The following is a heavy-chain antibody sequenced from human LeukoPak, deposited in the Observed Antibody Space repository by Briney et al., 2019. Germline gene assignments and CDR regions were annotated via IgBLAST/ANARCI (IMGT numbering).Heavy chain of an antibody. D-gene: IGHD1-26*01. V-gene: IGHV3-74*01. CDR2: INSDGSST. Sequence: GGSLRLSCAASGFTFSSYWMHWVRQAPGKGLVWVSRINSDGSSTSYADSVKGRFTISRDNAKNTLYLQMNSLRAEDTAVYYCAKEGQAGSYYFNDAFDIWGQGTMVTVSS. CDR1: GFTFSSYW. CDR3: AKEGQAGSYYFNDAFDI. J-gene: IGHJ3*02.